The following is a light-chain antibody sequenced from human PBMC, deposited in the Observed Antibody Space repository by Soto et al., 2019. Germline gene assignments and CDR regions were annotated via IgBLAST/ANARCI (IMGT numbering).Light chain of an antibody. Sequence: QSPATLSLSPGERATLSCRASQSISTYLAWYQQKAGQAPRLLIYGASSRATGIPDRFSGSGSGTDFTLTISRLQPEDFAVYHCQQYGTSPWTFGHGTKVDI. CDR1: QSISTY. J-gene: IGKJ1*01. CDR2: GAS. CDR3: QQYGTSPWT. V-gene: IGKV3-20*01.